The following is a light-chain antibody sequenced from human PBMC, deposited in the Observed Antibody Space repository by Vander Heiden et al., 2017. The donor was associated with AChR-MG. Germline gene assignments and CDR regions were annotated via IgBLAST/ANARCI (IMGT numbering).Light chain of an antibody. J-gene: IGKJ4*01. Sequence: ELVLTQSPGTLSLSPGEGATLSCRASQSISSTYLAWYQQKPGQAPRLLIYGASSRATGIPDRFSGSGSGTDFTLTVSRLEPEDFAVYYCQQYGSSPLTFGGGTKVEIK. CDR2: GAS. V-gene: IGKV3-20*01. CDR1: QSISSTY. CDR3: QQYGSSPLT.